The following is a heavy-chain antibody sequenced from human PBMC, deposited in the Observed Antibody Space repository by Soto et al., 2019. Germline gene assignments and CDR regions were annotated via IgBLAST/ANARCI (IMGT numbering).Heavy chain of an antibody. CDR3: AKDGYEPYGSGSFVP. Sequence: GGSLRLSCAASGFTFSSYGMHWVRQAPGKGLEWVAVISYDGSNKYYADSVKGRFTISRDDSKNTLYLQMNSLRAEDTAVYYCAKDGYEPYGSGSFVPWGQGTLVTVSS. J-gene: IGHJ5*02. CDR2: ISYDGSNK. V-gene: IGHV3-30*18. CDR1: GFTFSSYG. D-gene: IGHD3-10*01.